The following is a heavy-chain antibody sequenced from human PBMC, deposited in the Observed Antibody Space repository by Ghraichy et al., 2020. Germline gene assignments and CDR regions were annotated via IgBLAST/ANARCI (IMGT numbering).Heavy chain of an antibody. CDR2: ISGSGGST. CDR3: AKVRRITGTTYYFDY. Sequence: CAASGFTFSSYAMSWVRQAPGKGLEWVSAISGSGGSTYYADSVKGRFTISRDNSKNTLYLQMNSLRAEDTAVYYCAKVRRITGTTYYFDYWGQGTLVTVSS. J-gene: IGHJ4*02. CDR1: GFTFSSYA. D-gene: IGHD1-7*01. V-gene: IGHV3-23*01.